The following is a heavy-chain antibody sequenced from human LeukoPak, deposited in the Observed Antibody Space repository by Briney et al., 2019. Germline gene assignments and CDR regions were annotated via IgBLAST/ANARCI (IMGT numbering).Heavy chain of an antibody. CDR3: AKDHQLVPDY. Sequence: PGRSLRRSCAASGFTFSSYGMHWVRQAPGKGLEWEAVISYDGSNKYYADSVKGRFTISRDNSKNTLYLQMNSLRAEDTAVYYCAKDHQLVPDYWGQGTLVTVSS. J-gene: IGHJ4*02. CDR1: GFTFSSYG. CDR2: ISYDGSNK. D-gene: IGHD6-13*01. V-gene: IGHV3-30*18.